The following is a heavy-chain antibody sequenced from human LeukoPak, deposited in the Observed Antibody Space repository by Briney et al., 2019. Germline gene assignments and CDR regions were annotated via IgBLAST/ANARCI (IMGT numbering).Heavy chain of an antibody. CDR2: IYYSGST. V-gene: IGHV4-39*01. CDR3: ARSLKISSGWFHNFDY. CDR1: GGYISSSSTHY. D-gene: IGHD6-19*01. J-gene: IGHJ4*02. Sequence: SETLSLTCTVSGGYISSSSTHYWGWIRQPPGKGLEWIGSIYYSGSTYYNPSLKSRVTISVDTSKNQFSLKVTSVSAADTAVYYCARSLKISSGWFHNFDYWGQGTLVTVSS.